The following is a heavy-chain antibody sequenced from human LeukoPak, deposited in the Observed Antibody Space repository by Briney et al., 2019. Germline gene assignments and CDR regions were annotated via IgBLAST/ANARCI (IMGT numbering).Heavy chain of an antibody. CDR3: ATLSYSYGHHGSY. V-gene: IGHV1-69*13. Sequence: GASVKVSGKASGGTFSSYAISWVRQAPGQGLEWMGGIIPIFGTANYAQKFQGRVTITADESTSTAYMELSSLRSEDTAVYYCATLSYSYGHHGSYWGQGTLVTVSS. J-gene: IGHJ4*02. D-gene: IGHD5-18*01. CDR2: IIPIFGTA. CDR1: GGTFSSYA.